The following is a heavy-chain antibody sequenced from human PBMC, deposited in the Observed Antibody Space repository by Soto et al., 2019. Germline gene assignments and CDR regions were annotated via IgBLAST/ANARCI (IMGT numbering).Heavy chain of an antibody. J-gene: IGHJ6*03. CDR2: INHSGST. V-gene: IGHV4-34*01. CDR1: GGSFSGYY. D-gene: IGHD6-19*01. CDR3: ARGTPYSSGWRYYYYYMDV. Sequence: SETLSLTCAVYGGSFSGYYWSWIRQPPGKGLEWIGEINHSGSTNYNPSLKSRVTISVDTSKNQFSLKLSSVTAADTAVYYCARGTPYSSGWRYYYYYMDVWGKGTTVTVSS.